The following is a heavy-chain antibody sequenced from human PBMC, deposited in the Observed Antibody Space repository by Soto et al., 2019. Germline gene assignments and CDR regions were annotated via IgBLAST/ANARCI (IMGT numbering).Heavy chain of an antibody. Sequence: QVQLVQSGAEVRQPASSVKVSCKTSGDTFSSYAISWVREAPGQGLEWMGGIVPIVGTTTYAQKFQGRVTITADEATSTAYMQLSRLISDDTAVYYCVRVVAIPGYPDHWGQGTLVTVSS. CDR1: GDTFSSYA. CDR3: VRVVAIPGYPDH. J-gene: IGHJ4*02. CDR2: IVPIVGTT. D-gene: IGHD5-12*01. V-gene: IGHV1-69*12.